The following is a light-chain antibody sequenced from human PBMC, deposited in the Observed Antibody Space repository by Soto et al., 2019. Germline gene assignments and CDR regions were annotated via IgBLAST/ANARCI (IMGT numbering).Light chain of an antibody. V-gene: IGKV3-15*01. J-gene: IGKJ1*01. CDR1: QSLSGN. Sequence: EIVMTQSPATLAGSPGETVTLSCRASQSLSGNLAWYQQKPGQAPRLLIFRASTRATGVPARFGGRGSGTEFTLTISGLQSEDFAVYYCQQYSKWPPWTVGPGTKVDIK. CDR2: RAS. CDR3: QQYSKWPPWT.